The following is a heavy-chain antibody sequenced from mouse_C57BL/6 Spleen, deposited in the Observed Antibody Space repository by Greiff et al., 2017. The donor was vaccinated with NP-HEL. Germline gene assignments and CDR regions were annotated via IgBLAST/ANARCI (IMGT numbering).Heavy chain of an antibody. Sequence: VQLKQSGPELVKPGASVKISCKASGYSFTGYYMHWVKQSSEKSLEWIGEINPSTGGTSYNQKFKGKATLTVDKSSSTAYMQLKSLTSEDSAVYYCARYPYYYGSTIDYWGQGTTLTVSS. CDR2: INPSTGGT. J-gene: IGHJ2*01. V-gene: IGHV1-43*01. CDR1: GYSFTGYY. D-gene: IGHD1-1*01. CDR3: ARYPYYYGSTIDY.